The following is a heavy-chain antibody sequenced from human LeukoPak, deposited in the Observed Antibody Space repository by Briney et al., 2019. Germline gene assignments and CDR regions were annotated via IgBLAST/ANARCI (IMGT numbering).Heavy chain of an antibody. Sequence: SGGSLRISCAASGFTFTTYWMSWVRQAPGKGLEWVANIKQDGTEKYYVDSVKGRFTISRDNAKNSLYLQMNSLRVEDTAVYYCAKGLADYYDSGSGYWGQGTLVTVSS. CDR3: AKGLADYYDSGSGY. V-gene: IGHV3-7*01. CDR2: IKQDGTEK. J-gene: IGHJ4*02. CDR1: GFTFTTYW. D-gene: IGHD3-22*01.